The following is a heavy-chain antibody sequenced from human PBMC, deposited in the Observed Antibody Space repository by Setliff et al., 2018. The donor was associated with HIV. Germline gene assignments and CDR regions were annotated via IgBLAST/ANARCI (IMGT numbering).Heavy chain of an antibody. CDR3: AKDAKGSIDY. CDR2: ISRTSAHI. J-gene: IGHJ4*02. CDR1: GFVFNNYG. Sequence: GGSLRLSCAAAGFVFNNYGMDWVRQVPGKGLEWVSSISRTSAHIYYADSVKGRFTISRDNSRNTLYLQMSGLRIEDTATYFCAKDAKGSIDYWGQGTLVTVSS. D-gene: IGHD1-26*01. V-gene: IGHV3-21*01.